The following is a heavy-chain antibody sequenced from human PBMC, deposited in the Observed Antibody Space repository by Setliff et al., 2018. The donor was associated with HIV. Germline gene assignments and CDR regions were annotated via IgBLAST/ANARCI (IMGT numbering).Heavy chain of an antibody. CDR3: VRQGLTMNRGVPAPILYYFDY. CDR1: GGSIISSSYY. Sequence: SETLSLTFTVSGGSIISSSYYWGWIRQPPGKGLEWIGTMYYRGTTYNNPSLKSRVTFSADTSKNQFSLNLNSVTATDTAVYYCVRQGLTMNRGVPAPILYYFDYWGQGILVTVSS. D-gene: IGHD3-10*01. J-gene: IGHJ4*02. CDR2: MYYRGTT. V-gene: IGHV4-39*01.